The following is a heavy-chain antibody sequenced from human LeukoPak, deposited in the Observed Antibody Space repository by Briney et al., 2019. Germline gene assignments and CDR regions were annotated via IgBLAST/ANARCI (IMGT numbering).Heavy chain of an antibody. Sequence: GRSLRLSCAASGFTFDDYAMHWVRQAPGKGLEWVSGISWNSGSIGYADSVKGRFTISRDNSKNTLYLQMNSLRAEDTAVYYCARGGNSRWGYWGQGTLVTVSS. V-gene: IGHV3-9*01. CDR1: GFTFDDYA. CDR2: ISWNSGSI. D-gene: IGHD4-23*01. CDR3: ARGGNSRWGY. J-gene: IGHJ4*02.